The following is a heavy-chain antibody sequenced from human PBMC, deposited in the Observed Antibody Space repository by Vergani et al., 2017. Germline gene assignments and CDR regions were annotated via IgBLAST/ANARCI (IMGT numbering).Heavy chain of an antibody. CDR2: IYNSGNG. J-gene: IGHJ2*01. Sequence: QVQLQESGPGLVKPSQTLSLTCTVSGGSISSGDYYWSWIRQPPGKGLEWIGSIYNSGNGYSRSSLKSRVTISADTSKNQFSLRLTSVTAADTAVYYCASGKYYSDSTSHFRGRYFDVWGRGTLVTVPS. CDR3: ASGKYYSDSTSHFRGRYFDV. D-gene: IGHD3-16*01. CDR1: GGSISSGDYY. V-gene: IGHV4-30-4*08.